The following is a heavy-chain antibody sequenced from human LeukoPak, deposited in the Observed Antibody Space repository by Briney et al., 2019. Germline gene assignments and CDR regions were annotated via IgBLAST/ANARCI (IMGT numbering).Heavy chain of an antibody. D-gene: IGHD1-26*01. CDR3: ARDDRRNSGSPRWFDP. CDR1: GFTFSSFS. Sequence: GGSLRLSCAASGFTFSSFSVNWVRQAPGKGLEWVSFISSSGSSKSYADSVKGRFSISRDNAKNSLYLQMSSLRDEDTAVYYCARDDRRNSGSPRWFDPWGQGTLVTVSS. V-gene: IGHV3-48*02. J-gene: IGHJ5*02. CDR2: ISSSGSSK.